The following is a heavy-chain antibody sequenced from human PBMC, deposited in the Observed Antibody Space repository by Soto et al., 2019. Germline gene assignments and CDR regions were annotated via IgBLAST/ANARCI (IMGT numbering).Heavy chain of an antibody. Sequence: SVKVSCKASGFXFTSXXXQWVRQARGQRLEWIGWIVVGSGNTNYAQKFQERVTITRDMSTSTAYMELSSLRSEDTAVYYCAAVGSGAYCGGDCSSSGNAFDIWG. V-gene: IGHV1-58*01. CDR3: AAVGSGAYCGGDCSSSGNAFDI. J-gene: IGHJ3*02. CDR2: IVVGSGNT. CDR1: GFXFTSXX. D-gene: IGHD2-21*02.